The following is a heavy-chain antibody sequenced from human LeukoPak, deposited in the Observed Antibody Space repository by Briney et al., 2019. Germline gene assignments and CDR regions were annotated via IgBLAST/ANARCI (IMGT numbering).Heavy chain of an antibody. V-gene: IGHV3-21*04. Sequence: PGGSLRLSCTASGIPFSRYTMNWVRQAPGKGLEWVSSIHETSRYMYYADSVRGRFTISRDNARNSLFLQMNSLRVEDTAVYYCTKDWSAAYWGQGTLVTVSS. J-gene: IGHJ4*02. CDR1: GIPFSRYT. D-gene: IGHD2-15*01. CDR3: TKDWSAAY. CDR2: IHETSRYM.